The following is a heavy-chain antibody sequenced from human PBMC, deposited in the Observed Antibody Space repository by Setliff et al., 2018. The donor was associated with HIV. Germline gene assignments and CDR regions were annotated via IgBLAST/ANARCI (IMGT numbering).Heavy chain of an antibody. CDR1: GYTFTSNA. D-gene: IGHD5-12*01. J-gene: IGHJ5*02. Sequence: ASVKVSCKASGYTFTSNAIHWVRQAPGQSLEWMGWIDAGNGDTKYSQNFQGRVTITGDTSASTAYMELSSLRSEDTAVYYCARGVYSGYEPWGQGTLVTVPQ. CDR3: ARGVYSGYEP. V-gene: IGHV1-3*01. CDR2: IDAGNGDT.